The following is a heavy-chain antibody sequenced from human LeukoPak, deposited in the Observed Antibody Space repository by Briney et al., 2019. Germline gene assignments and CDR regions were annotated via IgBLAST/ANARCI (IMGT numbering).Heavy chain of an antibody. D-gene: IGHD6-13*01. CDR1: GFTFSSYA. V-gene: IGHV3-23*01. Sequence: GGSLRLSCAASGFTFSSYAMSWVRQAPGKGLEWVSAISGSGGSTYYADSVKGRFTISRGNSKNTLYLQMNSLRAEDTAVYYCAKDLRKRAAAGQTNWFDPWGQGTLVTVSS. J-gene: IGHJ5*02. CDR2: ISGSGGST. CDR3: AKDLRKRAAAGQTNWFDP.